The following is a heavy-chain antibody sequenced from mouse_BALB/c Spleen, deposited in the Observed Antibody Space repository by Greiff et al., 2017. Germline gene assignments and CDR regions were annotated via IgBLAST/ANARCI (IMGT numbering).Heavy chain of an antibody. CDR1: GFNIKDYY. D-gene: IGHD1-2*01. V-gene: IGHV14-1*02. CDR3: ATLLRLHDD. CDR2: IDPENGNT. J-gene: IGHJ2*01. Sequence: EVQLQQSGAELVRPGALVKLSCKASGFNIKDYYMHWVKQRPEPGLEWIGWIDPENGNTIYDPKFQGKARITADTSSNTAYLQLSSLTSEDTAVYYCATLLRLHDDWGQGTTLTVSS.